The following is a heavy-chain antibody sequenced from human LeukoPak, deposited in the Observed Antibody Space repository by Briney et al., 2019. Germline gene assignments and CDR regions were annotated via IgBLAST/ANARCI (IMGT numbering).Heavy chain of an antibody. Sequence: GGPLRLSCAASGFTFSNYDMSWVRQAPGGGLEWVSSISSGGIDTYYADSVKGRFTISRDNSKNNLYLQMNSLRAEDTALYYCAKDLFPYCTNGLCYKRIRYFDNWGQGTLVTVSS. V-gene: IGHV3-23*01. CDR3: AKDLFPYCTNGLCYKRIRYFDN. D-gene: IGHD2-8*01. CDR2: ISSGGIDT. J-gene: IGHJ4*02. CDR1: GFTFSNYD.